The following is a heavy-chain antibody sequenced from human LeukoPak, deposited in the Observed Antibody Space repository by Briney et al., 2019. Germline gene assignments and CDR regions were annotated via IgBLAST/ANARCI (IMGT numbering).Heavy chain of an antibody. D-gene: IGHD1-26*01. CDR1: GFTFSSYA. V-gene: IGHV3-23*01. CDR2: FSGSGGST. CDR3: AKTGSSRFDY. J-gene: IGHJ4*02. Sequence: GGTLRLSCAASGFTFSSYAMSWVRQAPGKGLEWVSAFSGSGGSTYYADSVKGRFTISRDNSKNTLFLQMNSLRAEDTAVYYCAKTGSSRFDYWGQGTLVTVSS.